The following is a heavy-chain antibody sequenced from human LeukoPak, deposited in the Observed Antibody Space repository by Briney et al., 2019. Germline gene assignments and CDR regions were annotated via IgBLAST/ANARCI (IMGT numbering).Heavy chain of an antibody. Sequence: GGSLRLSCAASGFTFSSYAMSWVRQAPGKGLEWVSAISGSGGSTYYADSVKGRFTISRDNSKNTLYLQMNSLRAEDTAVYYCAKSAMTVVVITTALDYWGQGTLVTVSS. CDR3: AKSAMTVVVITTALDY. D-gene: IGHD3-22*01. J-gene: IGHJ4*02. V-gene: IGHV3-23*01. CDR1: GFTFSSYA. CDR2: ISGSGGST.